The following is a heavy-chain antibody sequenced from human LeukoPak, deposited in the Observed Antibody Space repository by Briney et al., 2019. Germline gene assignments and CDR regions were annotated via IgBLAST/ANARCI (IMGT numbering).Heavy chain of an antibody. CDR3: ARPYCTNGVCYSIPFDY. Sequence: GASVKVSCKASGGTFSSYAISWVRQAPGQGLEWMGWINPNSGGTNYAQKFQGRVTMTRDTSISTAYMELSRLRSDDTAVYYCARPYCTNGVCYSIPFDYWGQGTLVTVSS. J-gene: IGHJ4*02. V-gene: IGHV1-2*02. CDR1: GGTFSSYA. CDR2: INPNSGGT. D-gene: IGHD2-8*01.